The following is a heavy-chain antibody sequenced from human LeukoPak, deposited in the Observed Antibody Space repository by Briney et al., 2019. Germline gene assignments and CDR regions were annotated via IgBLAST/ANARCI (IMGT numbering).Heavy chain of an antibody. CDR3: ARGEYYYGLGFWFDP. D-gene: IGHD3-10*01. Sequence: SETLSLTCAVYGGSFSGYYWSWIRQPPGKGPEWIGEINHSGSTNYNPSLKSRVTISVDTSKNQFSLKLSSVTAADTAVYYCARGEYYYGLGFWFDPWGQGTLVTVSS. J-gene: IGHJ5*02. CDR1: GGSFSGYY. CDR2: INHSGST. V-gene: IGHV4-34*01.